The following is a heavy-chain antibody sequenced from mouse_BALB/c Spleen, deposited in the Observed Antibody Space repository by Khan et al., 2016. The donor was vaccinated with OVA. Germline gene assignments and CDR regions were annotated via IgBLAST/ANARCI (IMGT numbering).Heavy chain of an antibody. Sequence: EVELVESGGGSVKPGGSLKLSCSASGFTFSSYAMSWVRQTPEKRLELVATISSGGHYTFYPDSVKGRFTISRDNARNTLYLQMSSLRSEDTAMYYCARRLVVYYAMDYWGQGASVTVSS. D-gene: IGHD2-2*01. CDR2: ISSGGHYT. CDR3: ARRLVVYYAMDY. V-gene: IGHV5-9-3*01. J-gene: IGHJ4*01. CDR1: GFTFSSYA.